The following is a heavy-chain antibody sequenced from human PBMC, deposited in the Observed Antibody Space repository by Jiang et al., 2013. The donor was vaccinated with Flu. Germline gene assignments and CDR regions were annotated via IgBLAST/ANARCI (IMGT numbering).Heavy chain of an antibody. Sequence: GAEVKKPGASVKVSCKASGYTFADYYIHWVRQAPGQGLEWMGWINPDSGATNYAQKFQGWVTMTRDTSISTAYMELSRLKSDDTAVYFCTRVVTATSGFDYWGQGTLVTVSS. D-gene: IGHD2-21*02. CDR3: TRVVTATSGFDY. J-gene: IGHJ4*01. CDR2: INPDSGAT. V-gene: IGHV1-2*04. CDR1: GYTFADYY.